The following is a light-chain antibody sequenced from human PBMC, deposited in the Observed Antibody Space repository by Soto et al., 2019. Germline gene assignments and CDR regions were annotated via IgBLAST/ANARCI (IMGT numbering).Light chain of an antibody. Sequence: QSALTQPASVSGSPGQSITISCTGTSSDVGGYNFVSWYQQHPGIAPKLMIYEVTNRPSGVSNRFSGSKFGNTASLTISGLQAEDEADYYCSSYTSSSTVVFGGGTKMTVL. CDR2: EVT. J-gene: IGLJ2*01. V-gene: IGLV2-14*01. CDR3: SSYTSSSTVV. CDR1: SSDVGGYNF.